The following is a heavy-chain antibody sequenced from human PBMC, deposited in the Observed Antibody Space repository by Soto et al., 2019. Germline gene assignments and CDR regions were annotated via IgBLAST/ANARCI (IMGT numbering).Heavy chain of an antibody. D-gene: IGHD6-13*01. V-gene: IGHV3-30-3*01. Sequence: GGSLRLSCAASGFTFSSYAMHWVRQAPGKGLEWVAVISHDGSNKYYADSVKGRFTISRDNSKNTLYLQMNSLRAEDTAVYYCARGHSSSWSIPLFDYWGQGTLVTVSS. CDR3: ARGHSSSWSIPLFDY. J-gene: IGHJ4*02. CDR2: ISHDGSNK. CDR1: GFTFSSYA.